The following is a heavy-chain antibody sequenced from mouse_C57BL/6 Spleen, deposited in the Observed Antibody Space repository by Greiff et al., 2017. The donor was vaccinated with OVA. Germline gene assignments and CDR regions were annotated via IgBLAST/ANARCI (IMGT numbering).Heavy chain of an antibody. CDR2: ISSGSSTI. Sequence: EVQGVESGGGLVKPGGSLKLSCAASGFTFSDYGMHWVRQAPEKGLEWVAYISSGSSTIYYADTVKGRFTISRDNAKNTLFLQMTSLRSEDTAMYYCARNSIYYGYDGFAYWGQGTLVTVSA. CDR1: GFTFSDYG. J-gene: IGHJ3*01. V-gene: IGHV5-17*01. D-gene: IGHD2-2*01. CDR3: ARNSIYYGYDGFAY.